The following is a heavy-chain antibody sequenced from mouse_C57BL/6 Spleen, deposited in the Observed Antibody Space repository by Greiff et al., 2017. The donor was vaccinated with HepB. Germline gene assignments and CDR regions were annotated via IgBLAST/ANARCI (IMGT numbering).Heavy chain of an antibody. V-gene: IGHV1-76*01. CDR3: ARDSKNYAMDY. CDR1: GYTFTDYY. CDR2: IYPGSGNT. Sequence: VQLQQSGAELVRPGASVKLSCKASGYTFTDYYINWVKQRPGQGLEWIARIYPGSGNTYYNEKFKGKATLTAEKSSSTAYMKLSSLTSEDSAVYFCARDSKNYAMDYWGQGTSVTVSS. J-gene: IGHJ4*01.